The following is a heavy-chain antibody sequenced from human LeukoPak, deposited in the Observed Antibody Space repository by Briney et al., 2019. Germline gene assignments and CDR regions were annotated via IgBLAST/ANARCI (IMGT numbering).Heavy chain of an antibody. CDR3: ARVSWGGWYFGY. J-gene: IGHJ4*02. CDR1: GGSFSGYY. CDR2: INHSGST. V-gene: IGHV4-34*01. D-gene: IGHD6-19*01. Sequence: SETLSLTCAVYGGSFSGYYWSWIRQPPGKGLEWIGEINHSGSTNYNPSLKSRVTISVDTSKNQFSLKLSSVTAADTAVYYCARVSWGGWYFGYWGQGTLVTVSS.